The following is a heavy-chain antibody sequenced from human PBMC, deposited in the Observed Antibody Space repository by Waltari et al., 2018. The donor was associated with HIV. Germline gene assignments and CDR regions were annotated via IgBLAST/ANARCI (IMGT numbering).Heavy chain of an antibody. CDR3: ARGPPYYYGLGSPGGGWFDP. CDR2: INPNSGGT. CDR1: GYTFTGYY. J-gene: IGHJ5*02. D-gene: IGHD3-10*01. Sequence: GYTFTGYYMHWARQAPGQGLEWMGWINPNSGGTNYAQKFQGRVTMTRDTSISTAYMELSRLRSDDTAVYYCARGPPYYYGLGSPGGGWFDPWGQGTLVTVSS. V-gene: IGHV1-2*02.